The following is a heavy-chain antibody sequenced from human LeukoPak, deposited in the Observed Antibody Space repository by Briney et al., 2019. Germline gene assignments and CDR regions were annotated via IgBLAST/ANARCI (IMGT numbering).Heavy chain of an antibody. V-gene: IGHV3-7*01. CDR3: AGVYGDYGAGYFDY. CDR1: GFTFSSYW. D-gene: IGHD4-17*01. CDR2: IKQDGSEK. J-gene: IGHJ4*02. Sequence: PGGSLRLSCAASGFTFSSYWMSWVRQAPGKGLEWVANIKQDGSEKYYVDSVKGRFTISRDNAKNSLYLQMNSLRAEDTAVYYCAGVYGDYGAGYFDYWGQGTLVTVSS.